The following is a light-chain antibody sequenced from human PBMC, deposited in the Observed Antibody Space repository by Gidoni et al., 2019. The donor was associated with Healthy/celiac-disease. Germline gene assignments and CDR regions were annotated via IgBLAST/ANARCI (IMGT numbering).Light chain of an antibody. CDR2: LGS. V-gene: IGKV2-28*01. Sequence: DTVMTQSPLSLPVTPGEPASISCRSSQSLLHSNGYNYLDWYLQKPGQSPQLLIYLGSTRASGVPDRFRGSGSGTDFTLKISRVEAEDVGVYYCMQALQTPYTFGQGTKLEIK. CDR1: QSLLHSNGYNY. CDR3: MQALQTPYT. J-gene: IGKJ2*01.